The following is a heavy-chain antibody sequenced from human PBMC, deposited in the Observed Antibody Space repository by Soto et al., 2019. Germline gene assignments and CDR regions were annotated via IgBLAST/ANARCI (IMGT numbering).Heavy chain of an antibody. CDR3: ARDFGPPPHDILTGDAFDI. D-gene: IGHD3-9*01. CDR1: GDSVSSNSAA. Sequence: SQTLSLTCAISGDSVSSNSAAWNWIRQSPSRGLEWLGRTYYRSRWYNDYAVSVKSRITINPDTSKNQFSLKLSSVTAADTAVYYCARDFGPPPHDILTGDAFDIWGQGTMVTVSS. V-gene: IGHV6-1*01. CDR2: TYYRSRWYN. J-gene: IGHJ3*02.